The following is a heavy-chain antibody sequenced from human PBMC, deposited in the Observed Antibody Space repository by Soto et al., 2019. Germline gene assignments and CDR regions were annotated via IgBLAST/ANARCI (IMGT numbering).Heavy chain of an antibody. D-gene: IGHD3-10*01. J-gene: IGHJ4*02. CDR3: ARDSRHYYGSEYYFDY. Sequence: PSETLSLTCTVSGGSISSYYCSWIRQPPGKGLEWIGYIYYSGSTNYNPSLKSRVTISVDTSKNQFSLKLSSVTAADTAVYYCARDSRHYYGSEYYFDYWGQGTLVTVSS. CDR2: IYYSGST. CDR1: GGSISSYY. V-gene: IGHV4-59*01.